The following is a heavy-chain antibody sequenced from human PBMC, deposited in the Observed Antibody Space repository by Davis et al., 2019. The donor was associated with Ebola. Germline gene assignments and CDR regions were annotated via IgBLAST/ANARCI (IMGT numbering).Heavy chain of an antibody. V-gene: IGHV3-23*01. Sequence: GESLKISCAASGFSFTRSPMSWVRQAPGKGLEWVSVISHSGGSTFYADSVKGRFTISRDNSRNKLFLQMHSVRAEDTAIYYCAKDPLYDPNGRGFDSWGQGTLVTVAS. CDR3: AKDPLYDPNGRGFDS. CDR2: ISHSGGST. J-gene: IGHJ4*01. D-gene: IGHD3-16*01. CDR1: GFSFTRSP.